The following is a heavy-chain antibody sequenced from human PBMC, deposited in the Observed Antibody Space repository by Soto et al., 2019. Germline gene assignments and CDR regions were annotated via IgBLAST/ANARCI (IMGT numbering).Heavy chain of an antibody. CDR3: ARRGTPTPYWYFDL. CDR1: GGTISSYY. J-gene: IGHJ2*01. CDR2: IYYSGST. Sequence: QVQLQESGPELVKPSETLSLTCTVSGGTISSYYWSWIRQHPGKGLEWIGYIYYSGSTNYNPSLKSRVTISVDTTKNQFSLKLSSVTAADTAVYYCARRGTPTPYWYFDLWGRGTLVTASS. D-gene: IGHD1-1*01. V-gene: IGHV4-59*01.